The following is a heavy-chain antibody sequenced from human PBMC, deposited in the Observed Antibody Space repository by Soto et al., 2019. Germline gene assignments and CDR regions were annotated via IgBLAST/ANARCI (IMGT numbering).Heavy chain of an antibody. CDR1: GFSVATEY. CDR2: IYPGGNT. D-gene: IGHD3-10*01. V-gene: IGHV3-53*01. CDR3: AGETYYYASGNYGWFDP. J-gene: IGHJ5*02. Sequence: DVQLVESGGGLTQPGGSLRLSCAGSGFSVATEYMNWVRQAPGKGLEWVSVIYPGGNTYYTDSVKGRFIISRDDSKNTLYLQINRLRAEGTAVYYCAGETYYYASGNYGWFDPWGQGTLVTVSS.